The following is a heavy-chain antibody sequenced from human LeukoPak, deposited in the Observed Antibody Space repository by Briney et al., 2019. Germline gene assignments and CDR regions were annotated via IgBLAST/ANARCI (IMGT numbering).Heavy chain of an antibody. J-gene: IGHJ6*03. CDR3: ARGQYYDFWSGYYGGWNMGV. Sequence: GASVKVSCKASGYTFTSYAMNWVRQAPGQGLEWMGWINTNTGNPTYAQGFTGRFVFSLDTSVSTAYLQISSLKAEDTAVYYCARGQYYDFWSGYYGGWNMGVWGKGTTVTVSS. D-gene: IGHD3-3*01. V-gene: IGHV7-4-1*02. CDR1: GYTFTSYA. CDR2: INTNTGNP.